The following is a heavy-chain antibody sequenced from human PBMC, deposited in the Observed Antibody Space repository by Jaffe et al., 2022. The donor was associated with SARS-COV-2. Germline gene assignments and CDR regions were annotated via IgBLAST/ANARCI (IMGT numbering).Heavy chain of an antibody. CDR2: IDYSGAT. Sequence: QVQVQESGPGLVKPSQTLSLTCTVSGVSISSYGYHWSWLRQHPGKGLEWIGYIDYSGATNYNPSLRSRISIPGETSKNQFSLNLRSVTAADTAVYFCAGDTEASGIGTFEYWGQGILVTVSS. D-gene: IGHD3-10*01. V-gene: IGHV4-31*03. CDR1: GVSISSYGYH. J-gene: IGHJ4*02. CDR3: AGDTEASGIGTFEY.